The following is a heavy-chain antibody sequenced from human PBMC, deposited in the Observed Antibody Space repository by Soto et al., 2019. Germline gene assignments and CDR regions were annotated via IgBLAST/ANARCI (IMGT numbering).Heavy chain of an antibody. V-gene: IGHV3-66*01. Sequence: GGSLGLSCAASGFTVNSNYMSWVRQAPGKGLEWVSVIYSGGSTYYAYSVKGRFTISRDNSKNTLYLQMNSLRAEDTAVYYCARAVVRRYFDWGQETLVIVSS. J-gene: IGHJ4*02. CDR2: IYSGGST. CDR3: ARAVVRRYFD. D-gene: IGHD3-9*01. CDR1: GFTVNSNY.